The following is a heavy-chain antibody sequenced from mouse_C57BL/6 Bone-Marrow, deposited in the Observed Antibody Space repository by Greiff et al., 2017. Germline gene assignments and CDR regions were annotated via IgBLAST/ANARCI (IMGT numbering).Heavy chain of an antibody. Sequence: VQLQQSGAELVKPGASVKLSCKASGYTFTSYWMHWVKQRPGQGLEWIGMIHPNSGSTNYNEKFKSKATLTVDKSSSTAYMQLSSLTSEDSAVYYCARYWYYGSSYDYAMDYWGQGTSVTVSS. CDR3: ARYWYYGSSYDYAMDY. D-gene: IGHD1-1*01. CDR1: GYTFTSYW. J-gene: IGHJ4*01. V-gene: IGHV1-64*01. CDR2: IHPNSGST.